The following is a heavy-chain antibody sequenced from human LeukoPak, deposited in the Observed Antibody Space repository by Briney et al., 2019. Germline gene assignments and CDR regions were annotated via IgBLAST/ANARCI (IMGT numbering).Heavy chain of an antibody. J-gene: IGHJ4*02. CDR2: VNPNSGGT. V-gene: IGHV1-2*02. D-gene: IGHD1-1*01. Sequence: ASVKVSCKASGYTFTGYYMHWVRQAPGQGLEWMGWVNPNSGGTNYAQNFQGRVTMTRDTSISTAYMELSRLRFDDTAVYYCARGIQLERRKFLGPTRQTEYYFDDWGQGTLVTVSS. CDR1: GYTFTGYY. CDR3: ARGIQLERRKFLGPTRQTEYYFDD.